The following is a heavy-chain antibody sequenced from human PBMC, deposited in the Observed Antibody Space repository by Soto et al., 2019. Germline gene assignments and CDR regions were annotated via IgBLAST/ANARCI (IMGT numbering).Heavy chain of an antibody. CDR1: GGSISSSSYY. Sequence: SETLSLTCTVSGGSISSSSYYWGWIRQPPGKGLEWIGSIYYSGSTYYNPSLKSRVTISVDTSKNQFSLKLSSVTAADTAVYYCARSRALGAFDIWGQGTMVTVSS. CDR2: IYYSGST. J-gene: IGHJ3*02. D-gene: IGHD6-13*01. CDR3: ARSRALGAFDI. V-gene: IGHV4-39*01.